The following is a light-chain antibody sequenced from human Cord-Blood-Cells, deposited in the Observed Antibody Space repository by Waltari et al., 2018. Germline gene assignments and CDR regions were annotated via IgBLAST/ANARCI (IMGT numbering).Light chain of an antibody. CDR3: SSYTSSSTLVV. J-gene: IGLJ2*01. Sequence: QSALTQPASVSGSPGQSITISCTGTSSDAGGYNHVSWYQQHPGKAPKLMIYEVSNRPSGVSNRFSGSKSGNTASLTISGLQAEDEADYYCSSYTSSSTLVVFGGGTKLTVL. CDR1: SSDAGGYNH. V-gene: IGLV2-14*01. CDR2: EVS.